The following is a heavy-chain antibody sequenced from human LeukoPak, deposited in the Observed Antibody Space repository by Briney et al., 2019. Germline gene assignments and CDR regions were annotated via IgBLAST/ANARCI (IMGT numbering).Heavy chain of an antibody. J-gene: IGHJ4*02. Sequence: SETLSLTCTVSGGSISSYSWSWIRQPPGKGLEWIGYIYYSGSTNYNPSLKSRVTISVDTSKKQFSLKLSSVTAADTAVYYCARGPAVAGTLWGFDYWGQGTLVTVSS. D-gene: IGHD6-19*01. CDR3: ARGPAVAGTLWGFDY. CDR1: GGSISSYS. CDR2: IYYSGST. V-gene: IGHV4-59*01.